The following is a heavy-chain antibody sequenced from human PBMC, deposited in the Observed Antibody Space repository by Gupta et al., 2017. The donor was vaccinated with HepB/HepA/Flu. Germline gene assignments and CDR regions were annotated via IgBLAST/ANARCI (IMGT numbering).Heavy chain of an antibody. CDR3: AKDAGNEPHTLFDY. Sequence: DVQLLESGGGLVQPGGSLRLSCAASGLSFVDFGMGWVRQAPGKGLEWVSTVSGGGENTHYADFVKGRFTISRDNSKNTLFLQMNSLRAEDTAVYYCAKDAGNEPHTLFDYWGRGTLVTVSA. D-gene: IGHD1-1*01. V-gene: IGHV3-23*01. J-gene: IGHJ4*02. CDR1: GLSFVDFG. CDR2: VSGGGENT.